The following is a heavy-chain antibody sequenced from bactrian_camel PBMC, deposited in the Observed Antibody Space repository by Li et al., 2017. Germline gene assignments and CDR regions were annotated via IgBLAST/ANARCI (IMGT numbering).Heavy chain of an antibody. Sequence: HVQLVESGGGSVQAGISLRLSCVASGYHFPSYCIGWFRQVPGTEREGVAVMKSDGTIMYGDAAKGRFTISRDKTKNTMYLQMNSLKSEDTARYYCVTFGDYGYGIGHWGQGTQVTVS. CDR3: VTFGDYGYGIGH. CDR1: GYHFPSYC. CDR2: MKSDGTI. D-gene: IGHD4*01. J-gene: IGHJ4*01. V-gene: IGHV3S53*01.